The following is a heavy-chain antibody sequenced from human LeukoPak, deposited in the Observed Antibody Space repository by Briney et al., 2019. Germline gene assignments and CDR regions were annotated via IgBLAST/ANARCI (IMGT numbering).Heavy chain of an antibody. CDR3: ARDSYDFWSGYQNWFDP. Sequence: PSETLSLTCAVYGGSFSGYYWSWIRQPPGKGLEWIGYIYHSGSTYYNPSLKSRVTMSVDTSKNQFSLKLSSVTAADTAVYYCARDSYDFWSGYQNWFDPWGQGTLVTVSS. CDR1: GGSFSGYY. V-gene: IGHV4-34*11. CDR2: IYHSGST. J-gene: IGHJ5*02. D-gene: IGHD3-3*01.